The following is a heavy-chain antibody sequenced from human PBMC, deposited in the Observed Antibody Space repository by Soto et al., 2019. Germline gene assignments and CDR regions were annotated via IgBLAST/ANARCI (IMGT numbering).Heavy chain of an antibody. V-gene: IGHV1-69*06. D-gene: IGHD1-26*01. CDR3: ASGSPYYFDY. CDR2: IIPIFGTA. Sequence: QVQLVQSGAEVKKPGSSVKVSCKASGGTFSSYAISWVRQAPGQGLEWMGGIIPIFGTANYAQKFQGRVTITADKPTRTAYMGRGSLRPEDRAVYSCASGSPYYFDYWGREPWSPSPQ. CDR1: GGTFSSYA. J-gene: IGHJ4*02.